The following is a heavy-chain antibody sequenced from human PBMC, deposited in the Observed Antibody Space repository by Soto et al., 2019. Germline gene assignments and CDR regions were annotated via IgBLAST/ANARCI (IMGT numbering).Heavy chain of an antibody. CDR3: ARTCSGGTCSFDY. Sequence: PGGSLRLSCAVSRLTVTNNYMSWVRQAPGKGLEWVSVIYSGGSTYYADSVKGRFTISRDNSENTLYLQMNSLRAEDTAVYYCARTCSGGTCSFDYWGQGTLVTVSS. CDR2: IYSGGST. CDR1: RLTVTNNY. J-gene: IGHJ4*02. V-gene: IGHV3-66*01. D-gene: IGHD2-15*01.